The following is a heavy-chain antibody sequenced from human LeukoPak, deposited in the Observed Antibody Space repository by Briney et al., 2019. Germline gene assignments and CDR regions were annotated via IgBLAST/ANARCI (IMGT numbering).Heavy chain of an antibody. V-gene: IGHV4-34*01. Sequence: PSETLSLTCAVYGGSFSGYYWSWIRQPPGKGLEWIGEINHSGSTNYNPSLKSQVTISVDTSKNQFSLKLSSVTAADTAVYYCAAKYSSGPKPQYYGMDVWGQGTTVTVSS. CDR2: INHSGST. J-gene: IGHJ6*02. D-gene: IGHD6-19*01. CDR1: GGSFSGYY. CDR3: AAKYSSGPKPQYYGMDV.